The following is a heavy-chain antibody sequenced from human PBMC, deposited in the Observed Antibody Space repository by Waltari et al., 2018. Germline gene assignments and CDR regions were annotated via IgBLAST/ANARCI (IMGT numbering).Heavy chain of an antibody. CDR1: GFPFISCE. Sequence: EVQLVGSGGGLVQPGGSLRLSRAASGFPFISCEINWVRQAPGKGLEWVSYISSSGSTIYYADSVKGRFTISRDNAKNSLYLQMNSLRAEDTAVYYCARGATDAFDIWGQGTMVTVSS. CDR2: ISSSGSTI. CDR3: ARGATDAFDI. D-gene: IGHD1-26*01. J-gene: IGHJ3*02. V-gene: IGHV3-48*03.